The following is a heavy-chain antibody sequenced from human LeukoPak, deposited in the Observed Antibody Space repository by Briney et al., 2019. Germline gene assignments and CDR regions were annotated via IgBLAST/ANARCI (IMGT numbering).Heavy chain of an antibody. D-gene: IGHD6-19*01. Sequence: ASVKVSCKASGYTFTSYGISWVRQAPGQGLEWMGWISAYNGNTNYAQKLQGRVTMTTDTSTSTAYMELRSLRSDDTAVYYCARDPLTTLYSSGWYIIDYWGQGTLVTVSS. V-gene: IGHV1-18*01. CDR3: ARDPLTTLYSSGWYIIDY. CDR2: ISAYNGNT. J-gene: IGHJ4*02. CDR1: GYTFTSYG.